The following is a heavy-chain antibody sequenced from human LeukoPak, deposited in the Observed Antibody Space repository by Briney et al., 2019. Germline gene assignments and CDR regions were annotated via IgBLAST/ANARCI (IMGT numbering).Heavy chain of an antibody. D-gene: IGHD6-19*01. CDR3: ARVVAVAGTGQNYYYYYGMDV. CDR1: GGSFSGYY. J-gene: IGHJ6*02. Sequence: PSETLSLTCAVYGGSFSGYYWSWIRQPPGKGLEWIGEINHSGSTNYNPSLKSRVTISVDTSKNQFSLKLSSVTAADTAVYYCARVVAVAGTGQNYYYYYGMDVWGQGTTVTVSS. V-gene: IGHV4-34*01. CDR2: INHSGST.